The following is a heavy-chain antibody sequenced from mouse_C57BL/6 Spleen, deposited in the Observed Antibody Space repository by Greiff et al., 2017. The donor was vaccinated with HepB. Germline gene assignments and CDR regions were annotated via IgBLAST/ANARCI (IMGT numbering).Heavy chain of an antibody. CDR2: ISYSGST. Sequence: EVQRVESGPGMVKPSQSLSLTCTVTGYSITSGYDWHWIRHFPGNKLEWMGYISYSGSTNYNPSLKSRISITHDTSKNHFFLKLNSVTTEDTATYYCARGGDDYDPWFAYWGQGTLVTVSA. CDR3: ARGGDDYDPWFAY. CDR1: GYSITSGYD. J-gene: IGHJ3*01. V-gene: IGHV3-1*01. D-gene: IGHD2-4*01.